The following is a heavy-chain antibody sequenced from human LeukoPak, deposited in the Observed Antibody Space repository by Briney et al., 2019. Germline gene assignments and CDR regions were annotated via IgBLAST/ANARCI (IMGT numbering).Heavy chain of an antibody. Sequence: GSSVKVSSKASGGTFSSYAISWVRQAPGQGLEWMGGIIPIFGTANYAQKFQGRVTITTDESTSTAYMELSSLRSEDTAVYYCARGVFYCSSTSCYTGNYYYMDVWGKGTTVTVSS. V-gene: IGHV1-69*05. CDR1: GGTFSSYA. CDR2: IIPIFGTA. CDR3: ARGVFYCSSTSCYTGNYYYMDV. J-gene: IGHJ6*03. D-gene: IGHD2-2*02.